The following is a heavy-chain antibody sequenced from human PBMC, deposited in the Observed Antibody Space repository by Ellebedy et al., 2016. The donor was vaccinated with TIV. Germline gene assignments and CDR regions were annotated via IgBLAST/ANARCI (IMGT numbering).Heavy chain of an antibody. CDR1: GLTFSSHA. V-gene: IGHV3-23*01. J-gene: IGHJ4*02. CDR3: ARDAARSGWISDY. D-gene: IGHD6-19*01. CDR2: ISDSGGNT. Sequence: GESLKISCAASGLTFSSHAMSWVRQAPGKGLEWVSSISDSGGNTYYADSVKGRFTISRDSSKNTLYLQMNSLRVEDTAVYYCARDAARSGWISDYWGQGTLVTVSS.